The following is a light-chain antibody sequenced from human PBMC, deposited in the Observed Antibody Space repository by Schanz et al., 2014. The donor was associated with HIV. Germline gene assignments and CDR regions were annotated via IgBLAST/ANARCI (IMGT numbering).Light chain of an antibody. CDR2: DAS. V-gene: IGKV3-15*01. CDR1: QSVSGF. CDR3: QQYNTWPRT. Sequence: EIVLTQSPGTLSLSPGERATLSCRASQSVSGFLAWYQQKPGQAPRLLISDASARASAIPGRFSGSGSGTQFTLTITGLQSEDFAVYYCQQYNTWPRTFGQGTKVELK. J-gene: IGKJ1*01.